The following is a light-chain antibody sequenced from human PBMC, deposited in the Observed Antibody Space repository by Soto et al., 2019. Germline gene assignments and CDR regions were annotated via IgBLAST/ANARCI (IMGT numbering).Light chain of an antibody. CDR1: NGTVTYGHN. J-gene: IGLJ3*02. V-gene: IGLV7-46*01. CDR2: DTF. Sequence: QAVVTQEASLTVSPGGTVTLTCGSTNGTVTYGHNPYWIQQKPGQAPKTLIYDTFQKHSWTPSRFSGSLLGVKAALTLSGAQPEDEAEYHCLLSVTTGPPVFGGGTKVTVL. CDR3: LLSVTTGPPV.